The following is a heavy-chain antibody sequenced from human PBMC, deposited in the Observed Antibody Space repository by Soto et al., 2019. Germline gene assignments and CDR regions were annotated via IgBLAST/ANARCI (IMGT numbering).Heavy chain of an antibody. V-gene: IGHV1-18*01. CDR3: ARDKPTWIQLVFYYGMDV. D-gene: IGHD5-18*01. Sequence: ASVWVSCKASGYTFTSYGISWVRQAPGQGLEWMGWISAYNGNTNYAQKLQGRVTMTTETSTSTAYMELRSLRSDDTAVYYCARDKPTWIQLVFYYGMDVWGQGTTVNDSS. CDR1: GYTFTSYG. J-gene: IGHJ6*02. CDR2: ISAYNGNT.